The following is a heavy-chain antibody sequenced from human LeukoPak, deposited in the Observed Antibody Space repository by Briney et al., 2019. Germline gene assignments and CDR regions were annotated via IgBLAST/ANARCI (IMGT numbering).Heavy chain of an antibody. J-gene: IGHJ6*02. CDR2: ISSSSSYI. V-gene: IGHV3-21*01. D-gene: IGHD6-13*01. Sequence: GGSLRLSCAASGFTFSSYSMNWVRQAPGKGLEWVSSISSSSSYIYYADSVKGRITISRDNAKNSLYLQMNSLRAEDTAVYYCAREMGESSSWYQYYYGMDVWGQGTTVTVSS. CDR1: GFTFSSYS. CDR3: AREMGESSSWYQYYYGMDV.